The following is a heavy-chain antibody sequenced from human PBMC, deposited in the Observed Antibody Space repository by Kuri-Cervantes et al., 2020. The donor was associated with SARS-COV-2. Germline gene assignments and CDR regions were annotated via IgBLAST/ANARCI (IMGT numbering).Heavy chain of an antibody. CDR2: ISSSSSYI. V-gene: IGHV3-21*01. D-gene: IGHD7-27*01. CDR3: ARDLRLGKSLDY. J-gene: IGHJ4*02. CDR1: GFTFSSYS. Sequence: GSLRLSCAASGFTFSSYSMNWVRQAPGKGLEWVSSISSSSSYIYYADSVKGRFTISRDNAKNSLYLQMSSLRAEDTAVYYCARDLRLGKSLDYWGQGTLVTVSS.